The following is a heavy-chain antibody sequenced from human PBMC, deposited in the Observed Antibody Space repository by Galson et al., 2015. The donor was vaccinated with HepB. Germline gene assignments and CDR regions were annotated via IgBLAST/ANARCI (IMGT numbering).Heavy chain of an antibody. J-gene: IGHJ6*03. V-gene: IGHV3-30*04. CDR1: GFKFSSYA. D-gene: IGHD3-10*01. Sequence: SLRLSCAASGFKFSSYAMHWVRQAPGKGLEWVAFISYDGKSEYYADSVRGRFTISRDNSKNTLYLQMNTLRTDDTAVYYCARDRGQTTYYYFYMDVWGRGTTVTVSS. CDR3: ARDRGQTTYYYFYMDV. CDR2: ISYDGKSE.